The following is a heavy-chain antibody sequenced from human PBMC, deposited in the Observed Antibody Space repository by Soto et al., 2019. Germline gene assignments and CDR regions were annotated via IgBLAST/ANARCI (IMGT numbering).Heavy chain of an antibody. CDR1: GFTFSSYA. J-gene: IGHJ6*02. CDR3: ARDGESPSIILGGYYYYGMDV. Sequence: QVQLVESGGGVVQPGRSLRLSCAASGFTFSSYAMHWVRQAPGKGLEWVAVISYDGSNKYYADSVKGRFTISRDNSKNTLYLQMNSLRAEDTAVYYCARDGESPSIILGGYYYYGMDVWGQGTTVTVSS. CDR2: ISYDGSNK. V-gene: IGHV3-30-3*01. D-gene: IGHD3-16*01.